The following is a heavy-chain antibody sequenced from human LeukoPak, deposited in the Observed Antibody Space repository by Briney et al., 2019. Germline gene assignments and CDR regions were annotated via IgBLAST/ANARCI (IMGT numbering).Heavy chain of an antibody. Sequence: GGSPILSCAASGFTFSSYGMHWVRQAPGKGLEWVAVISYDGSNKYYADSVKGRFTISRDNSKNTLYLQMNSLRAEDTAVYYCASPGIVARWGQGTLVTVSS. CDR1: GFTFSSYG. CDR3: ASPGIVAR. D-gene: IGHD5-12*01. CDR2: ISYDGSNK. V-gene: IGHV3-30*03. J-gene: IGHJ4*02.